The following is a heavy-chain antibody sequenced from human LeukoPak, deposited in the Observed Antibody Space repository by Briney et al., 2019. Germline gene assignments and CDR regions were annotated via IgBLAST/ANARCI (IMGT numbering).Heavy chain of an antibody. CDR1: GYTFTSYG. V-gene: IGHV1-18*01. Sequence: ASVKVSCKASGYTFTSYGISWVRQAPGQGLEWMGWISAYNGNTNYAQKLQGRVTMTTDTSTSTAYMELRSLRSDDTAVYYCARSGIAAAGTWYYYYYYMDVWGKGTTVTISS. CDR3: ARSGIAAAGTWYYYYYYMDV. J-gene: IGHJ6*03. D-gene: IGHD6-13*01. CDR2: ISAYNGNT.